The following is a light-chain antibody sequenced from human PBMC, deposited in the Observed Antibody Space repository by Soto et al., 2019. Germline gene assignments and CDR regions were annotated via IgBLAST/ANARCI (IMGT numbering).Light chain of an antibody. Sequence: EIEMTQSPATLSLAPGERVTLSCRASESVSTNLAWYQQKAGQAPRLLIYGASTRATGIPARFSGSGSGTDFTLTISSPEPEDFEIENCQQRSNWPPPTFGQGTRLEIK. CDR1: ESVSTN. CDR2: GAS. J-gene: IGKJ5*01. V-gene: IGKV3-11*01. CDR3: QQRSNWPPPT.